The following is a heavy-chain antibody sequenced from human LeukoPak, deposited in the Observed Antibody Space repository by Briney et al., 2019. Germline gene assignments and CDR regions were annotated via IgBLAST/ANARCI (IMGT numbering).Heavy chain of an antibody. D-gene: IGHD3-10*01. Sequence: PGGSLRLSCAASGFTFSSYWMSWVRQAPGKGLEWVANIKQDGSEKYYVDSVKGRFTISRDNAKNLLYLQMNSLRAEDTAVYYCARLLPPYYGSGSYGVDYWGQGTLVTVSS. CDR1: GFTFSSYW. V-gene: IGHV3-7*01. J-gene: IGHJ4*02. CDR2: IKQDGSEK. CDR3: ARLLPPYYGSGSYGVDY.